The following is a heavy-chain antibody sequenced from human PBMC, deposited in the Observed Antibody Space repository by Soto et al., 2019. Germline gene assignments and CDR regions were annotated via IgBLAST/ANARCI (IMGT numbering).Heavy chain of an antibody. D-gene: IGHD1-1*01. V-gene: IGHV4-34*01. CDR1: GGSFSGYY. CDR2: INHSGST. J-gene: IGHJ6*02. Sequence: LSLTCAVYGGSFSGYYWSWIRQPPGKGLEWIGEINHSGSTNYNPSLKSRVTISVDTSKNQFSLKLSSVTAADTAVYYCARALIDNWNHYYGMDVWGQGTTVTVSS. CDR3: ARALIDNWNHYYGMDV.